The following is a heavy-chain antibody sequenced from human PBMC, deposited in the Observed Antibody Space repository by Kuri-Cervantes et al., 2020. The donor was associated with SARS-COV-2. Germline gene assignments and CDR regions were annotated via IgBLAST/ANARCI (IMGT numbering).Heavy chain of an antibody. D-gene: IGHD6-19*01. CDR3: ARVGSGPGGVDH. Sequence: GESLKISCAVSGFIVSRNYMAWVRQAPGKGLQWVSIIYGDGSTFYADSVKGRFTISRDNSKNTLFLQMNSLRIEDTALYYCARVGSGPGGVDHWGQGTLVTVSS. CDR1: GFIVSRNY. CDR2: IYGDGST. V-gene: IGHV3-66*02. J-gene: IGHJ4*02.